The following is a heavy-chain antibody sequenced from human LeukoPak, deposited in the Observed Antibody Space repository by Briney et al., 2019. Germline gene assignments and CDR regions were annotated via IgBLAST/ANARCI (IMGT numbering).Heavy chain of an antibody. J-gene: IGHJ3*02. Sequence: GGSLRLSCAASGFTFSSYEMNWVRQAPGKGLEWVSYISSSSSTIYYADSVKGRFTISRDNAKNSLYLQLNSLRAEDTAVYYCARGGRSSSWYGDFDAFDIWGQGTMVTVSS. D-gene: IGHD6-13*01. CDR1: GFTFSSYE. CDR3: ARGGRSSSWYGDFDAFDI. V-gene: IGHV3-48*01. CDR2: ISSSSSTI.